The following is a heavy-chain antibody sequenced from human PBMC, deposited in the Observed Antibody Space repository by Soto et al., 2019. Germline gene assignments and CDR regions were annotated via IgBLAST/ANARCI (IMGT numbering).Heavy chain of an antibody. V-gene: IGHV4-34*01. J-gene: IGHJ4*02. CDR3: GRAQHLWSGSYLDS. CDR2: ITHSGST. Sequence: SETLSLTCAVYGGSFNGYYWSWIRQPPGKGLEWIGEITHSGSTNSNPSLKSRITISVDTSKNQFSLELSSVTAADTTVYYCGRAQHLWSGSYLDSWGQGSLVTVSS. D-gene: IGHD1-26*01. CDR1: GGSFNGYY.